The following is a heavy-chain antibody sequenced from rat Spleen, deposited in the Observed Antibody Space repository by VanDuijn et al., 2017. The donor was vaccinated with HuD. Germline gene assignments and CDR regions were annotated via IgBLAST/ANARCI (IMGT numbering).Heavy chain of an antibody. Sequence: EVQLVESGGRLVQPNGSLKLSCAASGFTFNTYDMNWVRQSPGKGLELVAGIAIKTYNYVTFYADSVKGRFTISRDYSQSMVYLQMNNLKTEDTALYYCIAGGFTGAYWGQGTLVTVSS. D-gene: IGHD4-4*01. CDR1: GFTFNTYD. V-gene: IGHV10-2*01. CDR2: IAIKTYNYVT. CDR3: IAGGFTGAY. J-gene: IGHJ3*01.